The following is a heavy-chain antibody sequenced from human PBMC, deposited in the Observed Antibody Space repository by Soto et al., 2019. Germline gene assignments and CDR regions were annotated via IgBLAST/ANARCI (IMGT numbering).Heavy chain of an antibody. CDR2: ISDSGST. V-gene: IGHV4-59*08. CDR1: GASIGNYY. CDR3: ARRGFLDF. J-gene: IGHJ4*02. Sequence: SETLSLTCTVSGASIGNYYWSWIRQPPGKGLEWIGCISDSGSTYYNPSLKSRVTISADTSKNQVSLKLTSMTAADTAVYYCARRGFLDFWGQGTLVTVSS.